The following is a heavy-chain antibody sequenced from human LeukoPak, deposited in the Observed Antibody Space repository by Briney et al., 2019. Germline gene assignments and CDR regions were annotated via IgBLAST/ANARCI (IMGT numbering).Heavy chain of an antibody. CDR2: ISSSGSTI. V-gene: IGHV3-48*03. J-gene: IGHJ4*02. D-gene: IGHD2-15*01. Sequence: GGSLRLSCAASGFTFSSYEMNWVRQAPGKGLEWVSYISSSGSTIYYADSVKGRFTISRDNAKNSLYLQMSSLRAEDTAVYYCARVALDCSGGSCYLTSLDYWGQGTLVTVSS. CDR3: ARVALDCSGGSCYLTSLDY. CDR1: GFTFSSYE.